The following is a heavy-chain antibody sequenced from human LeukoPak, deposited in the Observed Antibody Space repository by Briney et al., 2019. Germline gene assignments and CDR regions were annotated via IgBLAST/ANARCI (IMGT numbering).Heavy chain of an antibody. CDR2: IYYSGST. J-gene: IGHJ4*02. Sequence: SETLSLTCTVSGGSISSSYYYWGWIRQPPGKGLEWIGSIYYSGSTYYNPSLKSRVTISVDTSKNQFSLKLRSVTAADTAVYYCAKGTVGATNVGDYFDYWGQGTLVTVSS. CDR1: GGSISSSYYY. CDR3: AKGTVGATNVGDYFDY. V-gene: IGHV4-39*01. D-gene: IGHD1-26*01.